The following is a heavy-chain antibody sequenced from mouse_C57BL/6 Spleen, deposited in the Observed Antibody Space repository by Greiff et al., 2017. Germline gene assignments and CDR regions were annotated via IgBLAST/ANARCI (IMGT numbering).Heavy chain of an antibody. CDR1: GYTFTSYW. V-gene: IGHV1-64*01. CDR3: AATVVAHFDY. J-gene: IGHJ2*01. D-gene: IGHD1-1*01. CDR2: IHPNSGST. Sequence: QVQLQQPGAELVKPGASVKLSCKASGYTFTSYWMHWVKQRPGQGLEWIGMIHPNSGSTNYNEKFKSKATLTVDKSSSTAYMQLSSLISEDSAVYYCAATVVAHFDYWGQGTTLTVSS.